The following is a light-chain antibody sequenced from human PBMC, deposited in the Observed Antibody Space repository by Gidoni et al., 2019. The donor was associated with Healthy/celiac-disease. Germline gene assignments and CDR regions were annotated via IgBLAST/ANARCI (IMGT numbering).Light chain of an antibody. CDR2: QDS. Sequence: SYELTQPHSVSVSPVQTASITCSVDKLGDKYSCWYQQKPGQPPVLVIDQDSNRPSGIPERFSGSNSGNTATLTISGTQAMDEADYYCQAWDSSTGVFGGGTKLTVL. J-gene: IGLJ2*01. CDR1: KLGDKY. CDR3: QAWDSSTGV. V-gene: IGLV3-1*01.